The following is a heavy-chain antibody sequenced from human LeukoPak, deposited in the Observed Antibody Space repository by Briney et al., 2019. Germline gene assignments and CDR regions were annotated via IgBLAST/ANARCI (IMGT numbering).Heavy chain of an antibody. V-gene: IGHV3-23*01. D-gene: IGHD6-6*01. Sequence: GGSLRLACAASGFTFSSYYMSWVRQAPGKGLEWVAAISISGENTYYADSVKGRFTISTDTPRNTLYLQMHSLRAEDMDVYYCARLISTSSSRFSDYWGQGTLVTVSS. CDR2: ISISGENT. CDR3: ARLISTSSSRFSDY. J-gene: IGHJ4*02. CDR1: GFTFSSYY.